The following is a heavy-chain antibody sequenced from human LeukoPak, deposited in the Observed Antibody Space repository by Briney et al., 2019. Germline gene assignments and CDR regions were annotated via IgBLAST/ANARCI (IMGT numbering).Heavy chain of an antibody. V-gene: IGHV1-2*02. J-gene: IGHJ4*02. CDR1: GYTFTGYH. CDR3: ATDGAVAGTAYPEY. CDR2: INPNSGGT. Sequence: ASVKVSCKASGYTFTGYHMHWVRQAPGQGLEWMGWINPNSGGTKYAQKFQGRVTMTRDTSISTAYMELSSLTSDDTALYYCATDGAVAGTAYPEYWGQGTLVTVSS. D-gene: IGHD6-19*01.